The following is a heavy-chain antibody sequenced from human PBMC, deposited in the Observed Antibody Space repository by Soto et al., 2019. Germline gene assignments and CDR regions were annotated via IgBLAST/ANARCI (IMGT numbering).Heavy chain of an antibody. D-gene: IGHD2-2*01. CDR2: IYLGGSI. J-gene: IGHJ4*02. CDR1: GASISSYY. CDR3: ARGRLVPAVNFDY. V-gene: IGHV4-59*01. Sequence: SETLSLTCSVSGASISSYYYAWIRQTPGKGLEWIGYIYLGGSINYNPSFKSRVIISVDTSKNHFSVRLSSVTAADTAVYYCARGRLVPAVNFDYWGLGTLVTVSS.